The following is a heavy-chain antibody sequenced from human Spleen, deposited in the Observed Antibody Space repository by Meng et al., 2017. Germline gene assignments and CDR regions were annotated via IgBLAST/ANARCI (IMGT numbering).Heavy chain of an antibody. V-gene: IGHV1-18*01. Sequence: QGQLVQSGAEVKKPGASVKVSCNASRYTLTSDGFSWVRQAPGQGLEWMGWINRYSGNTDYAQKFQGRVTMTTDTSTSTAYMELTSLRSDDTAVYYCATRGNPYLNCWGQGTLVTVFS. J-gene: IGHJ4*02. CDR3: ATRGNPYLNC. CDR2: INRYSGNT. CDR1: RYTLTSDG.